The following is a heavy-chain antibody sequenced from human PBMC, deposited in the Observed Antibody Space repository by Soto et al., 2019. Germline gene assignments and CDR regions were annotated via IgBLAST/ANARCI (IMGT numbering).Heavy chain of an antibody. V-gene: IGHV1-18*01. D-gene: IGHD3-10*01. CDR3: ARFGSAPYYYYGVDV. CDR2: VSGYNGNT. Sequence: QVQLVQSETEVKKPGASVKVSCKASGYIFTNYDITWVRQAPGQGLEWMGWVSGYNGNTKYAQKFQDRVTMTTDTSTSTVYMELRSLRSDDTAVYYRARFGSAPYYYYGVDVWGQGTTVFVSS. J-gene: IGHJ6*02. CDR1: GYIFTNYD.